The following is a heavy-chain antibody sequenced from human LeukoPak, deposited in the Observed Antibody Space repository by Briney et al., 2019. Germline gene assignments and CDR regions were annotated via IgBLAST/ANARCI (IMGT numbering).Heavy chain of an antibody. CDR2: IKSKTDGGTT. V-gene: IGHV3-15*01. CDR1: GFTFSNAW. D-gene: IGHD2-2*01. J-gene: IGHJ4*02. Sequence: GGSLRLSCAASGFTFSNAWMSWVRQAPGKGLEWVGRIKSKTDGGTTDYAAPVKGRFTISRDDSKNTRYLQMNSLKTEDTAVYYCTTGLVPAARAVRYNYWGQGTLVTVSS. CDR3: TTGLVPAARAVRYNY.